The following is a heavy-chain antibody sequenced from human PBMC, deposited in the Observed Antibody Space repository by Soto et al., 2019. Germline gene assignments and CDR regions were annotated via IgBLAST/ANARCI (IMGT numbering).Heavy chain of an antibody. Sequence: WESLKISSKGSGSSFTSYWIGWVRQMPGKGLKWMGIIYPGDSDTRYSPSFQGQVTISADKSISTAYLQWSSLKASDTAMYYCARTMDSGYDPFDYWGQGTLVTGSS. D-gene: IGHD5-12*01. CDR3: ARTMDSGYDPFDY. V-gene: IGHV5-51*01. CDR1: GSSFTSYW. J-gene: IGHJ4*02. CDR2: IYPGDSDT.